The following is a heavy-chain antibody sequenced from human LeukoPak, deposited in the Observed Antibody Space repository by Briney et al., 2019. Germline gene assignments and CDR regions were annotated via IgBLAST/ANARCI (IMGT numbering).Heavy chain of an antibody. CDR2: ISGSGGST. V-gene: IGHV3-23*01. CDR3: AGMMTSYGDPGPH. CDR1: GFTFSSYA. J-gene: IGHJ4*02. Sequence: GGSLRLSCAASGFTFSSYAMSWVRQAPGKGLEWVSAISGSGGSTYYADSVKGRFTISRDNSKNTLYLQMNSLRAEDTAVYYCAGMMTSYGDPGPHWGQGTLVTVSS. D-gene: IGHD4-17*01.